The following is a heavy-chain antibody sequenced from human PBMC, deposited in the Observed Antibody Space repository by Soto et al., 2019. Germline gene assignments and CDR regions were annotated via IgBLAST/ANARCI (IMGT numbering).Heavy chain of an antibody. CDR3: AKGVTTIVATGSWFDH. V-gene: IGHV3-23*01. D-gene: IGHD5-12*01. J-gene: IGHJ5*02. CDR1: GFTFNSYA. CDR2: ISGSGRTT. Sequence: LRLSCAVSGFTFNSYAMNWVRQAPGKGLEWVSSISGSGRTTYYADAVKGRFTISRDNSKNTLFLQMNSLRSEDTAVYYCAKGVTTIVATGSWFDHWGQGTPVTVSS.